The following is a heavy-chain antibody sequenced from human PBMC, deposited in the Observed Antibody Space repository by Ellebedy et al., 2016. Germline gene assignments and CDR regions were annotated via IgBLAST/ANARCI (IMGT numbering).Heavy chain of an antibody. V-gene: IGHV3-48*01. CDR1: GFTFSHYS. CDR2: ISSSSSTI. J-gene: IGHJ4*02. D-gene: IGHD6-6*01. Sequence: GGSLRLSXAASGFTFSHYSMNWVRQAPGKGLEWVSYISSSSSTIYYADSVKGRFTISRDNAKNSLYLQMNSLRAEDTAVYYCAREGQIAARPFDYWGQGTLVTVSS. CDR3: AREGQIAARPFDY.